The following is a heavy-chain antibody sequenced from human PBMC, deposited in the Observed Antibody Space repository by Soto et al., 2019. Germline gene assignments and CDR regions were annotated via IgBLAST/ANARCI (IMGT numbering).Heavy chain of an antibody. J-gene: IGHJ2*01. CDR3: ARVDSYWYFDL. CDR1: GFQFSSYS. V-gene: IGHV3-48*01. Sequence: EVQVEESGGGLVQPGGSLRLACAASGFQFSSYSMNWVRKAPGKGLEWVSYISSSSSTVYYADSVKGRFTMSRDNAKKSLYLQMNSLRAEDTALYYCARVDSYWYFDLWGRGTLVTVSS. D-gene: IGHD2-2*03. CDR2: ISSSSSTV.